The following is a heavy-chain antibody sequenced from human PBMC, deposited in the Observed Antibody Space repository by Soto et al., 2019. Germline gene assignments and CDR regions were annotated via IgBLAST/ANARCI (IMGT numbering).Heavy chain of an antibody. J-gene: IGHJ3*02. V-gene: IGHV3-23*01. CDR2: ISGSGGST. D-gene: IGHD3-10*01. CDR3: AKPRVLHDAFDI. Sequence: GGSLRLSCAASGFTFSSNSMSWVRQAPGKGLEWVSAISGSGGSTYYADSVKGRFTISRDNSKNTLYLQMNSLRAEDTAAYYCAKPRVLHDAFDIWGQGTMVTVSS. CDR1: GFTFSSNS.